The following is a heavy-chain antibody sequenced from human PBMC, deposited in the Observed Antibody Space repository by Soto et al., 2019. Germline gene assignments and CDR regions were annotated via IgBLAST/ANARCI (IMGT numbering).Heavy chain of an antibody. D-gene: IGHD3-16*01. V-gene: IGHV1-18*01. CDR2: ISPYTGNT. CDR1: GYIFVNYG. CDR3: VMVDNYVTPTPQDV. Sequence: QVQLVQSGDEVKKPGASVKVSCKASGYIFVNYGIAWVRQAPRQGLEWMGWISPYTGNTHSASKVQGRLTMTTDTYTSTAYMDLGGLTSDETAVYYCVMVDNYVTPTPQDVWGQGTTVTVSS. J-gene: IGHJ6*02.